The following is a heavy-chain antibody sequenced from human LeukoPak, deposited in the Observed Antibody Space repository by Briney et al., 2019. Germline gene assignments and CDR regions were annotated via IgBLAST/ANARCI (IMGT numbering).Heavy chain of an antibody. CDR2: ISGSGGST. D-gene: IGHD6-19*01. J-gene: IGHJ4*02. Sequence: PGGSLRLSCAASGFTFSSYSMNWVRQAPGKGLEWVSAISGSGGSTYYADSVKGRFTIPRDNSKNTLYLQMNSLRAEDTAVYYCAKDRAVASGWAPFDYWGQGTLVTVSS. CDR1: GFTFSSYS. CDR3: AKDRAVASGWAPFDY. V-gene: IGHV3-23*01.